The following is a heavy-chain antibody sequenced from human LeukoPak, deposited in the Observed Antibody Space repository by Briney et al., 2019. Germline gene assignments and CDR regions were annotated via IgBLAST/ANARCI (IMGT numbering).Heavy chain of an antibody. CDR3: ATNRGGYNEGAFDI. Sequence: QPGMSLRLSCAASGFPFSTYGMHWVRQAPGKGLEWVAAISNDGNNKFYADSVKGRFTISRDNPKNTMNLQMNSLRAEDTAVYYCATNRGGYNEGAFDIWGQGAMVTVSS. D-gene: IGHD5-24*01. CDR1: GFPFSTYG. V-gene: IGHV3-30*03. CDR2: ISNDGNNK. J-gene: IGHJ3*02.